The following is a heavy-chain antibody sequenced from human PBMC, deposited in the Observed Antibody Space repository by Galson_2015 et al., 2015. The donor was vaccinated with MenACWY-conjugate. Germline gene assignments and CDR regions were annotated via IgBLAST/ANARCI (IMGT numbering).Heavy chain of an antibody. J-gene: IGHJ5*02. CDR1: GGSIHSENYF. D-gene: IGHD3-10*01. CDR2: IYYSGTT. Sequence: ETLSLTCAVSGGSIHSENYFWGWIRQPPGEGLEWIGSIYYSGTTYYNPSLESRVTMSVDTSKNEFSLILTSVTAADTAVYYCARLPRGITSVVMAPWGQGTLVTVSS. V-gene: IGHV4-39*01. CDR3: ARLPRGITSVVMAP.